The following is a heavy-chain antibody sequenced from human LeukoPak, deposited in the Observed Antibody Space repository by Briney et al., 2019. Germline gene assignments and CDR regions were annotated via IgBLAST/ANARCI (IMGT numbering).Heavy chain of an antibody. CDR3: ARGQLVIAARTPFDY. V-gene: IGHV4-34*01. J-gene: IGHJ4*02. CDR1: GGSFSVYY. D-gene: IGHD6-6*01. Sequence: SETLSLTCAVYGGSFSVYYWSWIRQPPGKGLEWIGEINHSGSTNYNPSLKSRVTISVDTSKNQFSLKLSSVTAADTAVYYCARGQLVIAARTPFDYWGQGTLVTVSS. CDR2: INHSGST.